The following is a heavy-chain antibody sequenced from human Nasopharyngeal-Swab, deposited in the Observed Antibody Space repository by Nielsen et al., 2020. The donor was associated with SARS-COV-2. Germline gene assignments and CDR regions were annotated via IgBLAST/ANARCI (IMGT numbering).Heavy chain of an antibody. Sequence: SVKVSCKASGGTFSSYAISWVRQAPGQGLEWMGGIIPIFGTANYAQKFQGRVTITADESTSTAYMELSSPRSEDTAVYYCARDRLPYYYYYMDVWGKGTTVTVSS. CDR2: IIPIFGTA. CDR1: GGTFSSYA. CDR3: ARDRLPYYYYYMDV. D-gene: IGHD5-18*01. J-gene: IGHJ6*03. V-gene: IGHV1-69*13.